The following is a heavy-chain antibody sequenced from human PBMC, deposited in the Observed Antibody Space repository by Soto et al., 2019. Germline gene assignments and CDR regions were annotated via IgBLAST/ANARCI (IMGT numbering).Heavy chain of an antibody. V-gene: IGHV3-21*01. Sequence: LRLSCAASGFTFSSYSMNWVRQAPGKGLEWVSSISSSSSYIYYADSVKGRFTISRDNAKNSLYLQMNSLRAEDTAVYYCARDNSITIFGVVPSHNWFDPWGQGTLVTVSS. CDR2: ISSSSSYI. J-gene: IGHJ5*02. CDR1: GFTFSSYS. D-gene: IGHD3-3*01. CDR3: ARDNSITIFGVVPSHNWFDP.